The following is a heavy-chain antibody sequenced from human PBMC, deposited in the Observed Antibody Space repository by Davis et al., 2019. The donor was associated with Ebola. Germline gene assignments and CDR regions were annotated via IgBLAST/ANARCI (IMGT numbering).Heavy chain of an antibody. CDR3: AREVGSTLRGLEYYFDS. Sequence: GESLKISCAASGFTVRNYHISWVRQAPGKGLEWVSVHYRGGPTHYADSVQGRFTISRDDSKNTLSLQMNSLRAEDTAVYYCAREVGSTLRGLEYYFDSWGEGTLVTVSP. CDR2: HYRGGPT. CDR1: GFTVRNYH. V-gene: IGHV3-66*01. J-gene: IGHJ4*02. D-gene: IGHD3-10*01.